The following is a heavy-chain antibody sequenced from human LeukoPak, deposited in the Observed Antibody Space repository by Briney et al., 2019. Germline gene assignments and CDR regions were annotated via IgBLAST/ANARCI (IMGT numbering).Heavy chain of an antibody. J-gene: IGHJ4*02. CDR2: ISYDGNTK. V-gene: IGHV3-30*04. CDR3: ARGAIGILDY. CDR1: GFTFTTFS. Sequence: GGSLRLSCAASGFTFTTFSLHWVRQTPGKGLEWVAFISYDGNTKYYADAVKGRFTISRDNSKNTLYLQMNSLRSEDTAIYYCARGAIGILDYWGQGTLVSVSS.